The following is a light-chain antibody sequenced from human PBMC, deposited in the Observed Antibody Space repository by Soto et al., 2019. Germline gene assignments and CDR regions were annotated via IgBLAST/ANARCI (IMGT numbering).Light chain of an antibody. CDR3: TSYAGYNNFV. Sequence: SALTQPPSASGSPGQSVTISCTGTSSDIGGYNYVSWYQHHPGKAPRLLIYEVFKRPSGVPNRFSGSKSGNRASLTVSGLQADDEADYYCTSYAGYNNFVFGTGTKVTVL. V-gene: IGLV2-8*01. J-gene: IGLJ1*01. CDR2: EVF. CDR1: SSDIGGYNY.